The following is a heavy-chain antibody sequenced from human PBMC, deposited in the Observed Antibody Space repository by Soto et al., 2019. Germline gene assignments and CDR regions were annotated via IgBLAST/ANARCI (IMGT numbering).Heavy chain of an antibody. CDR1: GFTFSSYI. CDR2: ISYDGHNK. CDR3: AGVDTTFNNNQYGMPV. J-gene: IGHJ6*01. Sequence: QVQLVESGGSVVQPGRSLRLSCAASGFTFSSYIMHWVRQAPGKGLEWVALISYDGHNKYHADCVKRRFTISRNNSRNALFLLLACLRGEYTAVYYCAGVDTTFNNNQYGMPVSGHWNTVT. V-gene: IGHV3-30-3*01. D-gene: IGHD1-1*01.